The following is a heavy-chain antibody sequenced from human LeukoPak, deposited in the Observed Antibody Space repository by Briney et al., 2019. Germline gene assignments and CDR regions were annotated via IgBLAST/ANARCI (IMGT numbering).Heavy chain of an antibody. Sequence: GGSLRLSCAASGFTFSSYWMSWVRQAPGKGLEWVANIKQDGSEKYYVDSVKGRFTISRDNAKNSLYLQMNSLRAEDTAVYYCARIFASRVHYYDSSGYYRHFDYWGQGTLVTVSS. V-gene: IGHV3-7*01. CDR1: GFTFSSYW. D-gene: IGHD3-22*01. J-gene: IGHJ4*02. CDR2: IKQDGSEK. CDR3: ARIFASRVHYYDSSGYYRHFDY.